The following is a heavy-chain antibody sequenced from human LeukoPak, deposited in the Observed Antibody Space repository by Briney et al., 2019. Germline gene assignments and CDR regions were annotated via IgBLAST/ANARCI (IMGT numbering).Heavy chain of an antibody. D-gene: IGHD3-16*01. CDR3: ARPKSPAWAGNALDV. CDR2: IDSDGTTT. Sequence: GGSLRLSCAASGFTFSSYWMHWVRQAPGKGLVWVSRIDSDGTTTHYADSARGRFAISRDNAKNTLYLQMNNLRVEDAAVYFCARPKSPAWAGNALDVWGQGTMVTVSS. V-gene: IGHV3-74*01. J-gene: IGHJ3*01. CDR1: GFTFSSYW.